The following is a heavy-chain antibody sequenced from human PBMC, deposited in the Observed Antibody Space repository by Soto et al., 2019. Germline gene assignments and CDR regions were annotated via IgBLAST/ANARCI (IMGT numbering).Heavy chain of an antibody. CDR2: IIPSYDRT. D-gene: IGHD4-17*01. V-gene: IGHV1-69*06. Sequence: QVLLLQSGSEVKKAGSSVKVSCKASGDAFKSYAIHWVRQAPGQGLEYMGRIIPSYDRTKYAQKFQGRLTLTADMYTSTVYMELSSLRSEDTAVYYCARDPTNDYGDDTFDYWGQGTTVIVSS. J-gene: IGHJ4*02. CDR3: ARDPTNDYGDDTFDY. CDR1: GDAFKSYA.